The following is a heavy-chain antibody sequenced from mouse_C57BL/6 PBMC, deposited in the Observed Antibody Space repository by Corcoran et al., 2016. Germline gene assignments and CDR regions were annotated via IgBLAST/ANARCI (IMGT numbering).Heavy chain of an antibody. V-gene: IGHV3-6*01. CDR3: ARVYGSHEPFDY. CDR1: GYSITSGYY. CDR2: ISYDGSN. Sequence: DVQLQESGPGLVKPSQSLSLTCSVTGYSITSGYYWNWIRQFPGNKLEWMGYISYDGSNNYNPSLKNRISITRDTSKNQFFLKLNSLTTEDTATYYCARVYGSHEPFDYWGQGTTLTVSS. D-gene: IGHD2-2*01. J-gene: IGHJ2*01.